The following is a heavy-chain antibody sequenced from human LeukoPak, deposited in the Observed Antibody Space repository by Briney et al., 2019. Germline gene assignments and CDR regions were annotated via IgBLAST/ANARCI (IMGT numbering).Heavy chain of an antibody. Sequence: PSETLSLTCSVYGGSVSSGTYYWRWIRQPPGKGLEWIGSVYSSGITIDNPSLKSRVTIRVDTSKNQFSLRLTSVTTADTAVYYCARGSLEDYYDSSGRDAFDIWGQGTMVTVSA. CDR1: GGSVSSGTYY. V-gene: IGHV4-61*01. CDR3: ARGSLEDYYDSSGRDAFDI. D-gene: IGHD3-22*01. J-gene: IGHJ3*02. CDR2: VYSSGIT.